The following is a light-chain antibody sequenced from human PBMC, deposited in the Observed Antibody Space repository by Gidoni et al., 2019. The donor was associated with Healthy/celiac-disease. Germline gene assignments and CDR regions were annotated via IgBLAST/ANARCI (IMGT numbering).Light chain of an antibody. V-gene: IGKV4-1*01. Sequence: DIVMTQSPDSLAVSLGERATINCKSSQSVLYSSNNKSYLAWYQQKLGQPPKLLIYWASTRESGVPDRFSGSGSATDFTLTISSLQAEDVAVYYCQQYYSTPLTFGGGTKVEIK. CDR1: QSVLYSSNNKSY. CDR3: QQYYSTPLT. CDR2: WAS. J-gene: IGKJ4*01.